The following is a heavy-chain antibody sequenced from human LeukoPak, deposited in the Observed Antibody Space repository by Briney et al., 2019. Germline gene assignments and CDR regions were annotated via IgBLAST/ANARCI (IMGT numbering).Heavy chain of an antibody. CDR1: GFTFSSYA. Sequence: GGSLRLSCAASGFTFSSYAMSWVRQAPGKGLEWVSDISGSGGSTHYADSVKGRFTISRDNSKNTLYLQMNSLRAEDTAVYYCAKASYYYDSSGYLNWGQGTLVTVSS. J-gene: IGHJ4*02. V-gene: IGHV3-23*01. CDR3: AKASYYYDSSGYLN. CDR2: ISGSGGST. D-gene: IGHD3-22*01.